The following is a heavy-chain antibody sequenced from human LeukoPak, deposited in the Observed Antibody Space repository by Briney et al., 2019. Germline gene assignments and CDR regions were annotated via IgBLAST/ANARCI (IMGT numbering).Heavy chain of an antibody. CDR2: IKQDGNEE. J-gene: IGHJ5*02. Sequence: PGGSLRLSCAASGFIFSDYWMSWVRQAPGKGLEWVANIKQDGNEEFYVDSLKGRFTISRDNAKNSLYLQMNSLRAEDTAVYYCARISQRPFDPWGQGTLVTASS. D-gene: IGHD3-3*01. CDR3: ARISQRPFDP. CDR1: GFIFSDYW. V-gene: IGHV3-7*05.